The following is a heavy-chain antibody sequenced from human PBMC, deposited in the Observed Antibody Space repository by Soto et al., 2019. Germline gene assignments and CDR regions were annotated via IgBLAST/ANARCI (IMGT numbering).Heavy chain of an antibody. CDR3: ASPSRRIHSSGYDY. Sequence: GASVKVSCKASGGLFSSYPISWVRQVPGQGLEWMGGIIPIFGTANYAQKFQGRVTITADESTSTAYMELSSLRSEDTAVYYRASPSRRIHSSGYDYWGQGTLVTVSS. J-gene: IGHJ4*02. D-gene: IGHD3-22*01. V-gene: IGHV1-69*13. CDR2: IIPIFGTA. CDR1: GGLFSSYP.